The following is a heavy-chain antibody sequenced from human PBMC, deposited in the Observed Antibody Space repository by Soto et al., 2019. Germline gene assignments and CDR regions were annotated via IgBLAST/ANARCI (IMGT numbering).Heavy chain of an antibody. V-gene: IGHV3-7*03. J-gene: IGHJ4*02. CDR3: AGRGRHDYNY. D-gene: IGHD4-4*01. CDR2: IRPDGTET. Sequence: EVQLVQSGGGLVQPGGSLRLSCVGSGFTFTDFYMNWVRQAPGKGLEWVANIRPDGTETNYVESVRGRFTTSRDNAKNSLFLQINSLRADHTALYYCAGRGRHDYNYWGQGILVTVSS. CDR1: GFTFTDFY.